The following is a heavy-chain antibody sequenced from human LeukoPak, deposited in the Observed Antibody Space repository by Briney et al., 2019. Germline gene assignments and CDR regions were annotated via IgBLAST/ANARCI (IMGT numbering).Heavy chain of an antibody. CDR3: TRDFDFSSAI. J-gene: IGHJ4*02. CDR1: GLTFSSHW. D-gene: IGHD3-3*01. Sequence: GGSLRLSCAASGLTFSSHWMHWVRQAPGKGLVWVSRITNDGSSTTYADSVKGRFTISRDNAKNMLYLQVNSLRAEDTAVYYCTRDFDFSSAIWGQGTLVTVPS. CDR2: ITNDGSST. V-gene: IGHV3-74*01.